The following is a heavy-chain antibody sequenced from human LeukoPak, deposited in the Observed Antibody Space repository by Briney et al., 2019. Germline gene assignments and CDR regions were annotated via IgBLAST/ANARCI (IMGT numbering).Heavy chain of an antibody. D-gene: IGHD1-1*01. CDR2: INPSGGST. CDR3: ARDSSTGTTGCSY. Sequence: ASVTVSFKSSVYTFTNYYLYWVRQTPGQGLEWMGIINPSGGSTTYAQNFRGRVTMTRDTSTNTVYMELSSLTSEDTAVYYCARDSSTGTTGCSYWGQGTLVTVSS. J-gene: IGHJ4*02. CDR1: VYTFTNYY. V-gene: IGHV1-46*01.